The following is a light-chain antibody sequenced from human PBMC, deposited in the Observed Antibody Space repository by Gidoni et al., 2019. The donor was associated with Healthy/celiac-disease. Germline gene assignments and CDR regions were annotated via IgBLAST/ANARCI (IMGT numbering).Light chain of an antibody. V-gene: IGKV1-33*01. J-gene: IGKJ4*01. CDR1: QDISNY. Sequence: DIQMTQSPSSLSASVGDRVTITCQASQDISNYLNWDQQKPGKAPKLLIYDASNLETGVPSRVSGSGSGTDFTFTISSLQPEDIATYYCQQYDNLPFFXGXTKVEIK. CDR3: QQYDNLPF. CDR2: DAS.